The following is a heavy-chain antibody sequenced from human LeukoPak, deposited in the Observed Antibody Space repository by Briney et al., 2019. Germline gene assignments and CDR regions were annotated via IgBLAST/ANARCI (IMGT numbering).Heavy chain of an antibody. V-gene: IGHV4-59*02. Sequence: KASETLSLTCTVSGVSVRSYYWSWIRQPPGKGLEWIGHISDSGSTNYNPSLKSRVTISVDTSKNQFSLKLTSMTAADTAVYSCARGNDSSGYLHLFDYWGQGTLVTVSS. D-gene: IGHD3-22*01. CDR3: ARGNDSSGYLHLFDY. CDR2: ISDSGST. CDR1: GVSVRSYY. J-gene: IGHJ4*02.